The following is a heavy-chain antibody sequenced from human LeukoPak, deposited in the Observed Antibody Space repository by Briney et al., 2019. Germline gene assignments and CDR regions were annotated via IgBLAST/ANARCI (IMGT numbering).Heavy chain of an antibody. D-gene: IGHD2-2*01. CDR2: INHSGST. CDR3: ARWGTYASTSNWFDP. V-gene: IGHV4-34*01. Sequence: SETLSLTCAVYGGSFSGYYWSWICQPPGKGLEWIGEINHSGSTNYNPSLKSRVTISVDTSKNQFSLSLGSVTAADTAVYYCARWGTYASTSNWFDPWGQGTLVTVSS. CDR1: GGSFSGYY. J-gene: IGHJ5*02.